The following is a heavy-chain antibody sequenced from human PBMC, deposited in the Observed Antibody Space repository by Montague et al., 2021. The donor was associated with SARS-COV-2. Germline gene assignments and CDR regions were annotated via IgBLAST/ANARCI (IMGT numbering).Heavy chain of an antibody. CDR1: GGSISSSNYY. Sequence: SETLSLTCTVSGGSISSSNYYWGWIRQPPGKGLEWIGSIYYSGSTYSNPSLKSRVTISVDTSKNQFSLKLSSVTAADTAVYYCASTTTYYDSGGSDAFDIWGQGTMVTVSS. D-gene: IGHD3-22*01. CDR3: ASTTTYYDSGGSDAFDI. V-gene: IGHV4-39*01. J-gene: IGHJ3*02. CDR2: IYYSGST.